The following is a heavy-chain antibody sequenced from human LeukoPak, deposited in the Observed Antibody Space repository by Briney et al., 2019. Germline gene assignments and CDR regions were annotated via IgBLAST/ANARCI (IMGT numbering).Heavy chain of an antibody. CDR2: IKEDGIMK. D-gene: IGHD2-15*01. Sequence: PGGSLRLSCAASGFMFGTYWMSWVRQAPGRGLEWVANIKEDGIMKQYADSVRGRFTISRDNAKSSLYLQMSGLRAEDSAVYYCARDETSGYFVYWGQGTLVTVSS. J-gene: IGHJ4*02. CDR1: GFMFGTYW. CDR3: ARDETSGYFVY. V-gene: IGHV3-7*01.